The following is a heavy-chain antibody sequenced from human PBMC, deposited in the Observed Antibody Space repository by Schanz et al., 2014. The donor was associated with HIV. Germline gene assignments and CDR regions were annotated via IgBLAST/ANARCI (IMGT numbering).Heavy chain of an antibody. Sequence: EVQLVESGGGLVQPGRSLRLSCAASGFTFDDYVMHWVRQAPGKGLEWVSVISGSGGSTYYADSVKGRFTISRDNSKNTLYLQMNSLRAEDTAVYYCAKDLGAGGGSCFDSWGQGTLVTVST. J-gene: IGHJ4*02. CDR3: AKDLGAGGGSCFDS. D-gene: IGHD2-15*01. CDR1: GFTFDDYV. V-gene: IGHV3-23*04. CDR2: ISGSGGST.